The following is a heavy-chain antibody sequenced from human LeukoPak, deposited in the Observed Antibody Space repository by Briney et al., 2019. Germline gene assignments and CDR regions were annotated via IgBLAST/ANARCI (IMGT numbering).Heavy chain of an antibody. CDR3: ARGSPTYYYDSGHLNDDY. J-gene: IGHJ4*02. Sequence: ASVKVSCKASGGTFSSYAISWVRQAPGQGLEWMGRIIPILGIANYAQKFQGRVTITADKSTSTAYMELSSLRSEDTAVYYCARGSPTYYYDSGHLNDDYWGQGTLVTVSS. CDR1: GGTFSSYA. CDR2: IIPILGIA. V-gene: IGHV1-69*04. D-gene: IGHD3-22*01.